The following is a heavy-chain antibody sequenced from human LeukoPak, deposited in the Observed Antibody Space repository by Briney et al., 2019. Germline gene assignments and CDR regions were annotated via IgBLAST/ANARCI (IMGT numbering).Heavy chain of an antibody. CDR3: ARFRDGYKETFDY. V-gene: IGHV4-59*01. J-gene: IGHJ4*02. D-gene: IGHD5-24*01. CDR1: GGSYSGYY. CDR2: IYYSGST. Sequence: PSETLSLTCAVYGGSYSGYYWSWIRQPPGKGLEWIGYIYYSGSTNYNPSLKSRVTISVDTSKNQFSLKLSSVTAADTAVYYCARFRDGYKETFDYWGQGTLVTVSS.